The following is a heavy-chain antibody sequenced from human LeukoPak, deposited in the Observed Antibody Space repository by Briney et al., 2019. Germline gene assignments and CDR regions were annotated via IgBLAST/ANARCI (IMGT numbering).Heavy chain of an antibody. J-gene: IGHJ3*02. V-gene: IGHV3-66*01. Sequence: GGSLRLSCAASGFTVSSNYMSWVRQAPGKGLEWVSVIYSGGSTYYADSVKGRFTISRDNSKNTLYLQMNSLRAEDTAVYYCARESLICAFDIWGQGTMVTVSS. CDR1: GFTVSSNY. D-gene: IGHD2-8*01. CDR2: IYSGGST. CDR3: ARESLICAFDI.